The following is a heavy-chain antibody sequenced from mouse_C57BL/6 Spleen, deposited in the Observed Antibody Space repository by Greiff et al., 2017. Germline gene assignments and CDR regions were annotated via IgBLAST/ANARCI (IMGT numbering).Heavy chain of an antibody. D-gene: IGHD1-1*01. CDR3: TRSSYGSSYRDWYCDV. Sequence: DVQLQESGTVLARPGASVKMSCKTSGYTFTSYWMHWVKQRPGQGLEWIGAINPGNSDTSYNQKFKGKAKLTAVTSASTAYMELSSLTDEDSAVYYGTRSSYGSSYRDWYCDVWGTGTTVTVSS. CDR2: INPGNSDT. CDR1: GYTFTSYW. V-gene: IGHV1-5*01. J-gene: IGHJ1*03.